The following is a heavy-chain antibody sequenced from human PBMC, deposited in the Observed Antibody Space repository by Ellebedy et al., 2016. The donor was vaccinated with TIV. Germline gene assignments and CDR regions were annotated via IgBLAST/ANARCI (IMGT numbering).Heavy chain of an antibody. J-gene: IGHJ4*02. V-gene: IGHV1-46*01. D-gene: IGHD6-13*01. CDR2: INASGGST. CDR3: ARDQAEGRSSDY. Sequence: AVSVKVSCKASGYTFTSYHMQWVRQAPGQGLEWMGIINASGGSTDYAQKFQGRVTMTTDTSTSTVYMELSSWRSEDTAVYYCARDQAEGRSSDYWGQGTLVTVSS. CDR1: GYTFTSYH.